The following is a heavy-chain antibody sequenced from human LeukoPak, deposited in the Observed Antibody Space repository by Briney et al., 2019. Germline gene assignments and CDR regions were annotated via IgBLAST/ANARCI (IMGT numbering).Heavy chain of an antibody. CDR1: GFTFSGYG. CDR3: ARTFRGIDY. J-gene: IGHJ4*02. CDR2: ISSGGSTI. D-gene: IGHD3-10*01. Sequence: GGSLRLSCAASGFTFSGYGMHWVRQAPGKGLEWVSYISSGGSTIYYADSVKGRFTISRDNAKNSLYLQMNSLRAEDTAVYYCARTFRGIDYWGQGTLVTVSS. V-gene: IGHV3-48*04.